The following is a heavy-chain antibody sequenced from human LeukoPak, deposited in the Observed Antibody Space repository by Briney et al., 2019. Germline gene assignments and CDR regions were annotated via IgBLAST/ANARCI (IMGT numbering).Heavy chain of an antibody. CDR1: GFTVSSNY. V-gene: IGHV3-53*01. D-gene: IGHD2-2*01. CDR3: ARDLLNSVVVPAAFSYGMDV. Sequence: GGSLRLSCAASGFTVSSNYMSWVRQAPGKGLEWVSVIYSGGSTYYADSVKGRFTISRDNSRNTLYLQMNSLRAEDTAVYYCARDLLNSVVVPAAFSYGMDVWGQGTTVTVSS. J-gene: IGHJ6*02. CDR2: IYSGGST.